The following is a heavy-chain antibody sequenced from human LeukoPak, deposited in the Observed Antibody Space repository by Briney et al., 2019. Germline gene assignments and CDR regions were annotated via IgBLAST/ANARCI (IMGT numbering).Heavy chain of an antibody. Sequence: ASVKVSCKASGYTFTSYYMHWVRQAPGQGLEWMRIINPSGGSTSYAQKFQGRVTMTRDMSTSTVYMELSSLRSEDTAVYYCARDLMGNRSWGAYYFDYWGQGTLVTVSS. J-gene: IGHJ4*02. CDR2: INPSGGST. D-gene: IGHD1-14*01. V-gene: IGHV1-46*01. CDR1: GYTFTSYY. CDR3: ARDLMGNRSWGAYYFDY.